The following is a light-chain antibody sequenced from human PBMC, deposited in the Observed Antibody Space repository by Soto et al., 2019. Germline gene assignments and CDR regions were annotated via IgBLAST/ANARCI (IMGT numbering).Light chain of an antibody. CDR2: GAS. J-gene: IGKJ5*01. CDR3: PEYTGQPTT. V-gene: IGKV3-20*01. CDR1: ESVSKY. Sequence: VLTQSPATLSVSPGERAILSCRASESVSKYLAWYKQRPGQAPRLLIYGASTRAAGIPDRFSGSGSGTDFTLTITRLEPEDSAVYVCPEYTGQPTTSGQRTRLEI.